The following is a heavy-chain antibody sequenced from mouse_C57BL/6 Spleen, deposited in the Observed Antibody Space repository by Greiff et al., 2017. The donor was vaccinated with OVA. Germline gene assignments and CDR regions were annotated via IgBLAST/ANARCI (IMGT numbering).Heavy chain of an antibody. CDR3: ARDPPTMVTDY. Sequence: QVHVKQPGAELVRPGTSVKLSCKASGYTFTSYWMHWVKQRPGQGLEWIGVIDPSDSYTNYNQKFKGKATLTVDTSSSTAYMQLSSLTSEDSAVYYCARDPPTMVTDYWGQGTTLTVSS. CDR2: IDPSDSYT. CDR1: GYTFTSYW. D-gene: IGHD2-9*01. V-gene: IGHV1-59*01. J-gene: IGHJ2*01.